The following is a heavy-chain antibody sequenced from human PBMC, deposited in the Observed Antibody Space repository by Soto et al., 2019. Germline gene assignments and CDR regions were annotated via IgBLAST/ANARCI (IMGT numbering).Heavy chain of an antibody. V-gene: IGHV3-30-3*01. CDR3: ARANGRRVKYGSSWGLFDY. CDR1: GFTFSGFA. D-gene: IGHD6-6*01. CDR2: ISYDGSSE. J-gene: IGHJ4*02. Sequence: QVQLVESGGGVVQPGRSLRLSCAASGFTFSGFAMHWVRQAPGKGLEWVAVISYDGSSEYYADSVKGRFTISRDNSKNTLHLQMNSLRPEDTAILYCARANGRRVKYGSSWGLFDYWGQGTLVTVFS.